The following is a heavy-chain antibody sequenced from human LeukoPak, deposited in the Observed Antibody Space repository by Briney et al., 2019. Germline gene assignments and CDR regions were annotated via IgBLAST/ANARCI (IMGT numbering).Heavy chain of an antibody. Sequence: GGSLRLSCAASGFTFSSYWMHWVRQAPGKGLVWVSRINSDGSSTSYADSVKGRFTISRDNSKNTLYLQMNSLRAEDTAVYYCARPYYGSGSDLDYWGQGTLVTVSS. CDR3: ARPYYGSGSDLDY. J-gene: IGHJ4*02. D-gene: IGHD3-10*01. CDR1: GFTFSSYW. CDR2: INSDGSST. V-gene: IGHV3-74*01.